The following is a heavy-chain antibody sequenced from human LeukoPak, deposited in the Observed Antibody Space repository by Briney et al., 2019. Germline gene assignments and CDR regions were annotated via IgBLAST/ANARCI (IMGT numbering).Heavy chain of an antibody. CDR1: GGSISSGSYY. J-gene: IGHJ5*02. V-gene: IGHV4-61*02. CDR2: IYTSGST. Sequence: SSETLSLTCTVSGGSISSGSYYWSWIRQPAGKGLEWIGRIYTSGSTNHNPSLKSRVTISVDTSKNQFSLKLSSVTAADTAVYYCARGRIAARPGWFDPWGQGTLVTVSS. CDR3: ARGRIAARPGWFDP. D-gene: IGHD6-6*01.